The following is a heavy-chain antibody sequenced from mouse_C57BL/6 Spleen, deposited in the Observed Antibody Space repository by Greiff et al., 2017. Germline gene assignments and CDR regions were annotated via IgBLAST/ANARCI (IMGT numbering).Heavy chain of an antibody. Sequence: EVQVVESGEGLVKPGGSLKLSCAASGFTFSSYAMSWVRQTPEKRLEWVAYISSGGDYIYYADTVKGRFTISRDNARNTLYLQMSSLKSEDTAMYYCTRGRDYDYYFDYWGQGTTLTVSS. V-gene: IGHV5-9-1*02. J-gene: IGHJ2*01. CDR2: ISSGGDYI. D-gene: IGHD2-4*01. CDR1: GFTFSSYA. CDR3: TRGRDYDYYFDY.